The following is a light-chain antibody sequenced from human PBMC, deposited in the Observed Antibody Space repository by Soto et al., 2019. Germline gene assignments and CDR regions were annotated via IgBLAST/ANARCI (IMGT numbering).Light chain of an antibody. V-gene: IGKV1-5*03. CDR2: QAS. CDR1: QSLSGW. J-gene: IGKJ4*01. Sequence: DIQMTQSPSTLSASVGDSVTITCRASQSLSGWLTWYQQKPGKAPKLLIYQASSLKSGVPSRFSVSGSGTEFNLTISSLQPDDFATYYCQQYHSYPLTFGGRTKVEIK. CDR3: QQYHSYPLT.